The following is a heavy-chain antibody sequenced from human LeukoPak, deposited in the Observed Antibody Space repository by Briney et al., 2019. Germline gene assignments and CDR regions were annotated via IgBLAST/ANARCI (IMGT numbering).Heavy chain of an antibody. V-gene: IGHV3-49*04. CDR2: IRSKAYGGTT. J-gene: IGHJ4*02. Sequence: SGGSLGLSCTASGISFGDYAMSWVRQAPGKGLEWVGFIRSKAYGGTTEYAAPVKGRFTISRDDSKSIAYLQMNSLKTEDTAVYYCARQIRTTTDYFDYWGQGTLVTVSS. D-gene: IGHD4-17*01. CDR1: GISFGDYA. CDR3: ARQIRTTTDYFDY.